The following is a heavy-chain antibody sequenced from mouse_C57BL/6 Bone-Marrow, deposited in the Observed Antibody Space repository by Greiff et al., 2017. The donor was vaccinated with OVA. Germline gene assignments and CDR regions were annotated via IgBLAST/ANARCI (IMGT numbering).Heavy chain of an antibody. Sequence: VQLQQSGPELVKPGASVKISCKASGYSFTDYNMNWVKQSNGKSLEWIGVINPNYGTTSSNQKFKGKATLTVDQSSSTAYMQLNSLTSEDSAVYYCARREFITTVVGTTWYFDVWGTGTTVTVSS. J-gene: IGHJ1*03. D-gene: IGHD1-1*01. V-gene: IGHV1-39*01. CDR1: GYSFTDYN. CDR3: ARREFITTVVGTTWYFDV. CDR2: INPNYGTT.